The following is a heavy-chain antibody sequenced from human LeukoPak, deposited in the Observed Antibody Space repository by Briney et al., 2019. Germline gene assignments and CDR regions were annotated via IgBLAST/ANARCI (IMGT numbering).Heavy chain of an antibody. CDR3: AKGPTYYDYVWGSYRYGRGDFDY. J-gene: IGHJ4*02. Sequence: GGSLRLSCAASGFTFSSYGMHWVRQAPGKGLEWVSAISGSGGSTYYADSVKGRFTISRDNSKNTLYLQMNSLRAEDTAVYYCAKGPTYYDYVWGSYRYGRGDFDYWGQGTLVTVSS. D-gene: IGHD3-16*02. CDR1: GFTFSSYG. V-gene: IGHV3-23*01. CDR2: ISGSGGST.